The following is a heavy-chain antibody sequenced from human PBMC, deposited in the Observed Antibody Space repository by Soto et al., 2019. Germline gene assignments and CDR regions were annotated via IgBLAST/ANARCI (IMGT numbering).Heavy chain of an antibody. CDR3: VRSGDNYNLLDY. Sequence: GSLRLSCAASGFTFSDHYMSWIRQAPGKGLEWIGYSSNSGSFTRYADSVKGRFSISRDNAKNSLYLQINSLRGDDTATYFCVRSGDNYNLLDYWGQGTPVTVSS. CDR2: SSNSGSFT. CDR1: GFTFSDHY. J-gene: IGHJ4*02. V-gene: IGHV3-11*06. D-gene: IGHD1-1*01.